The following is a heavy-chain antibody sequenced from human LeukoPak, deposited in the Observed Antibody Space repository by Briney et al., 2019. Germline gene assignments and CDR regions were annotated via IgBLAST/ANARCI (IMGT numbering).Heavy chain of an antibody. CDR3: ARGGIVVVPAALPDY. CDR2: ISYDGSNK. D-gene: IGHD2-2*01. CDR1: GFTFSSYA. Sequence: PGRSLRLSCAASGFTFSSYAMHWVRQAPGKGLEWVAVISYDGSNKYYADSVKGRFTISRDNSKNTLYPQMNSLRAEDTAVYYCARGGIVVVPAALPDYWGQGTLVTVSS. J-gene: IGHJ4*02. V-gene: IGHV3-30-3*01.